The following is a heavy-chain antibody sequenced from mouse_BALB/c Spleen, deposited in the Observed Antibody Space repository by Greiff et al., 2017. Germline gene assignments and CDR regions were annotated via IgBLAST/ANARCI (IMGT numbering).Heavy chain of an antibody. V-gene: IGHV7-3*02. CDR1: GFTFTDYY. Sequence: DVMLVESGGGLVQPGGSLRLSCATSGFTFTDYYMSWVRQPPGKALEWLGFIRNKANGYTTEYSASVKGRFTISRDNSQSILYLQMNTLRAEDSATYYCARAHYYYGSSPYFDYWGQGTTLTVSS. D-gene: IGHD1-1*01. CDR3: ARAHYYYGSSPYFDY. CDR2: IRNKANGYTT. J-gene: IGHJ2*01.